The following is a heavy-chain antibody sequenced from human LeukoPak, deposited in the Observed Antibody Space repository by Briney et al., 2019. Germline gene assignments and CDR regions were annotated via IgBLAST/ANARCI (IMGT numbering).Heavy chain of an antibody. CDR2: ISHGGST. J-gene: IGHJ4*02. Sequence: SETLSLTCTVSGYSISSGYFWGWIRQPPGKGLEWIGTISHGGSTYYNPSLKSRVTISVDTSKNQFSLNLSSVTAADTAVFNCARATVTTEGDYFDYWGQGTLVTVSS. D-gene: IGHD4-17*01. V-gene: IGHV4-38-2*02. CDR3: ARATVTTEGDYFDY. CDR1: GYSISSGYF.